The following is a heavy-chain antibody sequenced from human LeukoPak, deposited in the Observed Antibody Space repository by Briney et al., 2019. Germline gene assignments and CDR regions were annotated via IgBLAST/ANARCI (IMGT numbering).Heavy chain of an antibody. CDR1: GGSISRYY. V-gene: IGHV4-59*08. CDR3: ARRGGLTSAYYYYYYMDV. CDR2: IYDSGSS. D-gene: IGHD3-16*01. Sequence: SETLSLTCTVSGGSISRYYWSWIRQPPGKGLEWIGNIYDSGSSNYNPSLKSRVTISLDTSKNQFSLRLSSVTAADTAVYFCARRGGLTSAYYYYYYMDVWDKGTTVTVSS. J-gene: IGHJ6*03.